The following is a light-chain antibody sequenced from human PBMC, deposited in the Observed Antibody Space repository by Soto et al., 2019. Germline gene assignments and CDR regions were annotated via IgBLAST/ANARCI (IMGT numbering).Light chain of an antibody. V-gene: IGLV2-14*03. CDR3: CSLTTSHTYV. J-gene: IGLJ1*01. CDR1: SSDIGHYDY. Sequence: QSALTQPASVSGSPGQSITISCTGTSSDIGHYDYVSWYQQHPGKAPKLMIYHVTYRPSGVSNRYSGSTSGNSASLTISGLQADDEADYYCCSLTTSHTYVLGSGTKLTVL. CDR2: HVT.